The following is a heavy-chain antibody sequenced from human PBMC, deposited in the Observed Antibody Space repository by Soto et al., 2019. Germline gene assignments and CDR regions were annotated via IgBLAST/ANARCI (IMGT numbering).Heavy chain of an antibody. CDR3: ASSSGGSAYYFDY. CDR2: INPNSGGT. Sequence: ASVKVSCKASGYTFTSCGISWVRQAPGQGLEWMGWINPNSGGTNYAQKFQGWVTMTRDTSISTAYMELSRLRSDDTAVYYCASSSGGSAYYFDYWGQGTLVTVSS. J-gene: IGHJ4*02. CDR1: GYTFTSCG. D-gene: IGHD6-19*01. V-gene: IGHV1-2*04.